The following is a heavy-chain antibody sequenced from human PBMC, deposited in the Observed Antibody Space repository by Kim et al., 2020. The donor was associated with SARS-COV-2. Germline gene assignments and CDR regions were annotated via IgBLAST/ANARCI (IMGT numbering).Heavy chain of an antibody. CDR3: ARDWVGWLHSPGNQNRGAFDY. CDR1: GYTFTSYY. CDR2: INPSGGST. Sequence: ASVKVSCKASGYTFTSYYMHWVRQAPGQGLEWMGIINPSGGSTSYAQKFQGRVTMTRDTSTSTVYMELSSLRSEDTAVYYCARDWVGWLHSPGNQNRGAFDYWGQGTLVTVSS. V-gene: IGHV1-46*01. D-gene: IGHD5-12*01. J-gene: IGHJ4*02.